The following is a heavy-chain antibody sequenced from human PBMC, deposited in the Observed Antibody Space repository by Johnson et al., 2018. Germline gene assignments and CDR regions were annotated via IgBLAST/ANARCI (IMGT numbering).Heavy chain of an antibody. Sequence: VQLVQSGGGLVQXGRSLRLSCAASGFTFSSYWMHWVRQAPGKGLVWVSRINSDGSSTSYADSVKGRFTISRDNAKNTLYLQMNSLRAEDTALYYCAKVPNLYYSGSYGGPFDIWGQGTMVTVSS. CDR2: INSDGSST. D-gene: IGHD1-26*01. J-gene: IGHJ3*02. CDR3: AKVPNLYYSGSYGGPFDI. CDR1: GFTFSSYW. V-gene: IGHV3-74*02.